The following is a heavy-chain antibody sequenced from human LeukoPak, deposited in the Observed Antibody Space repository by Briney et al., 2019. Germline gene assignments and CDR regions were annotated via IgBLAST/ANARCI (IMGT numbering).Heavy chain of an antibody. CDR3: AKDGGSGTYYNY. Sequence: PGGSLRLSCAASGFTFTTYWMHWVRQAPGKGLVWVSHINSDGSITSYADSVKGRFTISRDNAKNTLYLQMNSLRAEDTAVYYCAKDGGSGTYYNYWGQGTLVTVSS. CDR2: INSDGSIT. D-gene: IGHD1-26*01. CDR1: GFTFTTYW. J-gene: IGHJ4*02. V-gene: IGHV3-74*01.